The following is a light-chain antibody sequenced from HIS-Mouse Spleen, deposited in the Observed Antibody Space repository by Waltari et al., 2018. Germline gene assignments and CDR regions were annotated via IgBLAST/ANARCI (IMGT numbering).Light chain of an antibody. V-gene: IGLV3-10*01. CDR3: YSTDSSGNHRV. J-gene: IGLJ2*01. CDR2: EDS. Sequence: SYELTQPPSVSVSPGQTARITCSGDALPKKYAYWYQQKSGQAPVLVIYEDSKRPSGNPERFYGSSSGTMATLTISGAQVEDEADYYCYSTDSSGNHRVFGGGTKLTVL. CDR1: ALPKKY.